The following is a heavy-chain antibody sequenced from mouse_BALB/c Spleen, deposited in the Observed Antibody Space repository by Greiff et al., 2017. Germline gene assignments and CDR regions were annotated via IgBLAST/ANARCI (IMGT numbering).Heavy chain of an antibody. J-gene: IGHJ3*01. CDR2: IRSKSNNYAT. CDR1: GFTFNTNA. D-gene: IGHD4-1*01. V-gene: IGHV10S3*01. Sequence: TGGGLVQPKGSLKLSCAASGFTFNTNAMNWVRQAPGKGLEWVARIRSKSNNYATYYADSVKDRFTISRDDSQSMLYLQMNNLKTEDTAMYYCVRENWEAMFAYWGQGTLVTVSA. CDR3: VRENWEAMFAY.